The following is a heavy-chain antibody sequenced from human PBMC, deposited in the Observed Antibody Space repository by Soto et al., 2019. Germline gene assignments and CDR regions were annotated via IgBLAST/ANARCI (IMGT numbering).Heavy chain of an antibody. V-gene: IGHV4-39*01. Sequence: SETLSLTCTVSGGSISSTNYCWGWIRQPPGKGLDWIGTICYSGSPYYNASLKSRVTISIDTSKNRFSLRLTSVTAADTAFYYCAGAVSDFDVRRYRTSYFDQWGQGILVTVSS. CDR1: GGSISSTNYC. CDR2: ICYSGSP. D-gene: IGHD3-10*02. J-gene: IGHJ4*02. CDR3: AGAVSDFDVRRYRTSYFDQ.